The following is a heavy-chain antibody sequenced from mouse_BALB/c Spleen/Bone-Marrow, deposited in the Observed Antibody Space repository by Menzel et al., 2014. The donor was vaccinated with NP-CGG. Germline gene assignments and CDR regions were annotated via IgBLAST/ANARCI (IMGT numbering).Heavy chain of an antibody. J-gene: IGHJ4*01. CDR3: ARFPMDY. CDR1: GFTFTYYY. V-gene: IGHV7-3*02. Sequence: EVQLVESGGGLVQPGGSLRLSCTTSGFTFTYYYMSWVRQPPGKALEWLAFIRNKAYGYTTEYSASVRGRFTISRDNSQSILYLQMNTLKAEDSATYYCARFPMDYWGQGTSVTVSS. CDR2: IRNKAYGYTT.